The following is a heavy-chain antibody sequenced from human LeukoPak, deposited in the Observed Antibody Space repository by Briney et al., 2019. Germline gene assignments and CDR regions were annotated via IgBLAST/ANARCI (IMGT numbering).Heavy chain of an antibody. Sequence: SVKVSCKASGYTFTSYGISWVRQAPGQGLEWMGRIIPIFGTANYAQKLQGRVMITTDESTSTAYMELSSLRSEDTAVYYCARDGRWLQSGQLDYWGQGTLVTVSS. CDR2: IIPIFGTA. CDR1: GYTFTSYG. CDR3: ARDGRWLQSGQLDY. J-gene: IGHJ4*02. D-gene: IGHD5-24*01. V-gene: IGHV1-69*05.